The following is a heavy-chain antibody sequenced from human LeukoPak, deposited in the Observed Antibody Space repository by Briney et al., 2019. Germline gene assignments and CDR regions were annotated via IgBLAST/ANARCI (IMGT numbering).Heavy chain of an antibody. J-gene: IGHJ4*02. Sequence: SETLSLTCTVSGGSISSYYWSWIRQPPGKGLEWIGYIYYSGSTNYNPSLKSRVTISVDTSKNQFSLKLSSVTAADTAVYYCARVDPPLWFRADYWCQGTLVTVSS. CDR1: GGSISSYY. CDR2: IYYSGST. V-gene: IGHV4-59*01. D-gene: IGHD3-10*01. CDR3: ARVDPPLWFRADY.